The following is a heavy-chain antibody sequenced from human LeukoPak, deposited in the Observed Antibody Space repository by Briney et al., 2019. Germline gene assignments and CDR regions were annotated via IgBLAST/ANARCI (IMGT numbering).Heavy chain of an antibody. D-gene: IGHD3-10*01. CDR1: GFTFSSYG. V-gene: IGHV3-30*18. CDR3: AKDRGLWFGELSNWFDP. Sequence: GGSLRLSCAASGFTFSSYGMHWVRQASGKGLEWVAVISYDGSNKYYADSVKGRFTISRDNSKNTLYLQMNSLRAEDTAVYYCAKDRGLWFGELSNWFDPWGQGTLVTVSS. J-gene: IGHJ5*02. CDR2: ISYDGSNK.